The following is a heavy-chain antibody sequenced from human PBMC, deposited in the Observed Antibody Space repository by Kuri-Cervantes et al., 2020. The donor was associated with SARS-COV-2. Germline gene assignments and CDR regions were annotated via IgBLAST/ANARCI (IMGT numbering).Heavy chain of an antibody. Sequence: GGSLRLSCTASGFTFTNHAMSWVRQAPGKVLEWVSVIPSGGTSYYPISVRGRFTISRDNSKNPVYLEMNTLRAEDMARYYCVSGEDPSTPDFDHWGQGTMVTVSS. J-gene: IGHJ4*02. CDR2: IPSGGTS. D-gene: IGHD3-10*02. CDR3: VSGEDPSTPDFDH. V-gene: IGHV3-23*03. CDR1: GFTFTNHA.